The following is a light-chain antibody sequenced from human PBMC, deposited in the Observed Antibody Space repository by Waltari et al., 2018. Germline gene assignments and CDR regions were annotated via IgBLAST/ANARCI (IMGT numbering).Light chain of an antibody. CDR2: LGS. Sequence: DIVMTQSPLSLPVTPGEPASISCRSSQSLLHSNGYNYLDWYLQKAGQSPQLLISLGSNRASGVPDRFSGSGSGTDFTLEISRVEAEDVGVYYCMQALQTPYTFGQGTKLEIK. V-gene: IGKV2-28*01. J-gene: IGKJ2*01. CDR3: MQALQTPYT. CDR1: QSLLHSNGYNY.